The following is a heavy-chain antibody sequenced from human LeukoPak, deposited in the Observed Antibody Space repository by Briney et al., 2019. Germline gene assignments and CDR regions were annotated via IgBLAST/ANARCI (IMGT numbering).Heavy chain of an antibody. CDR2: ISSSSSII. CDR3: ARSGSYAGFDY. D-gene: IGHD1-26*01. CDR1: GFTFSSYS. Sequence: GGSLRLSCAASGFTFSSYSMNWVRQAPGKGLEWVSYISSSSSIIYYADSVKGRFTISRDNAKNSLYLQMNSLRAEDTAVYYCARSGSYAGFDYWGQGTLVTVSS. J-gene: IGHJ4*02. V-gene: IGHV3-48*01.